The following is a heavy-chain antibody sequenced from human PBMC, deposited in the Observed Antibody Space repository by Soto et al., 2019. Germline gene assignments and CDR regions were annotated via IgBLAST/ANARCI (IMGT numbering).Heavy chain of an antibody. J-gene: IGHJ6*02. CDR2: IYHSGST. CDR3: ASVRGGYYYAMDV. V-gene: IGHV4-4*02. D-gene: IGHD3-10*02. Sequence: QVQLQESGPGLVKPSGTLSLTCAVSGGSISSSNWWSWVRQPPGKGLEWIGEIYHSGSTNYNPSLKSRVTLSVDKSQNQFSRKLSSVTAADTAVYYCASVRGGYYYAMDVWGQGTTVTVSS. CDR1: GGSISSSNW.